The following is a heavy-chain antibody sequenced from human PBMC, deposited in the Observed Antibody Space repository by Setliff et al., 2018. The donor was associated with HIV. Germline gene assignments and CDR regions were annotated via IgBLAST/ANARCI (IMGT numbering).Heavy chain of an antibody. Sequence: PGGSLRLSCKTFEYRFTDFYVNWVRQAPGKGLEWVSSISSSNSYKHYADSVKGRFTISRDNAKNSLYLQMNSLRVEDTAVYYCARDEDGYNHFDFWGQGTLVTVSS. CDR2: ISSSNSYK. V-gene: IGHV3-21*01. D-gene: IGHD5-12*01. J-gene: IGHJ4*02. CDR1: EYRFTDFY. CDR3: ARDEDGYNHFDF.